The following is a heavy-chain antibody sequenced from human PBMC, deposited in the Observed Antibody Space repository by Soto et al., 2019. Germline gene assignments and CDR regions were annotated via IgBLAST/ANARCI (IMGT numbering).Heavy chain of an antibody. J-gene: IGHJ4*02. Sequence: PGGSLRLSCAASGFTFDDYAMHWVRQAPGKGLEWVSGISWNSFSIGYADSVKGRFTISRDNAKNSLYPQMNSLRPDDTAVYYCARDSPPPREWGQGTLVTVSS. CDR3: ARDSPPPRE. V-gene: IGHV3-9*01. CDR2: ISWNSFSI. CDR1: GFTFDDYA.